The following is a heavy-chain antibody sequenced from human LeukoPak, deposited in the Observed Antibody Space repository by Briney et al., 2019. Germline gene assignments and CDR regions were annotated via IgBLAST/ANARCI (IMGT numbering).Heavy chain of an antibody. Sequence: TGGSLRLSCAASGFTFSSYSMNWVRQAPGKGLEWVSSISSSSSYIYYADSVKGRFTISRDNSKNTLYLQMNSLRAEDTAVYYCARASFTTLFDYWGQGTLVTVSS. CDR1: GFTFSSYS. CDR3: ARASFTTLFDY. D-gene: IGHD3-10*02. CDR2: ISSSSSYI. V-gene: IGHV3-21*01. J-gene: IGHJ4*02.